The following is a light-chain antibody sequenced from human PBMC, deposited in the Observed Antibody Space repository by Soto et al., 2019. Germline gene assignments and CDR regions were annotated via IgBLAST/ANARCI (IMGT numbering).Light chain of an antibody. J-gene: IGLJ2*01. CDR2: GNS. V-gene: IGLV1-40*01. Sequence: QSVLTQTPSVSGAPGQRGTISCTGSSSNIGAGYDVHWYQQLPGTAPKLLIYGNSNRPSGVPDRFSGSKSGTSASLAITGLQAEDEADYYCQSYDSSLSGFVVFGGGTKVTVL. CDR1: SSNIGAGYD. CDR3: QSYDSSLSGFVV.